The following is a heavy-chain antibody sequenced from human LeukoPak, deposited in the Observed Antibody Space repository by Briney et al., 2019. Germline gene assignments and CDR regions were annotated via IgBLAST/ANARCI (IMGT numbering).Heavy chain of an antibody. J-gene: IGHJ4*02. CDR2: IYISGST. CDR1: GGSISSYY. V-gene: IGHV4-59*08. CDR3: ARQRWELLPLYFDY. D-gene: IGHD1-26*01. Sequence: SGTLSLTCTVSGGSISSYYWSWIRQPPGKGLEWIGYIYISGSTNYTPSLKSRVTISVDTSKNQFSLKLSSVTAADTAVYYCARQRWELLPLYFDYWGQGTLVTVSS.